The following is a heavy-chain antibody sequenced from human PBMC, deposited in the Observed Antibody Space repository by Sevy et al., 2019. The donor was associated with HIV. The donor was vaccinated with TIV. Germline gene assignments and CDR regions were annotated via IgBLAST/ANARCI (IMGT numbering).Heavy chain of an antibody. CDR1: GFTFSTYA. D-gene: IGHD3-9*01. CDR3: AKGNTAYYYEE. V-gene: IGHV3-23*01. Sequence: GGSLRLSCAASGFTFSTYAMSWVRQAPGKGLEWVSSVSASGGSPYYTDSVKGRFTISRDNSKNMLYLQMNNLRAEDAALYYCAKGNTAYYYEERGQETPVTVSS. J-gene: IGHJ4*02. CDR2: VSASGGSP.